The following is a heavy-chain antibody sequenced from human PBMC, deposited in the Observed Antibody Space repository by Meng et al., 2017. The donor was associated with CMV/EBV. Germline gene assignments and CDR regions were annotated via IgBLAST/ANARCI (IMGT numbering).Heavy chain of an antibody. CDR2: IYYSGST. Sequence: GSLRLSCTVSGGSISSSNYYWGWIRQPPGKGLEWIGSIYYSGSTYYNPSLKSRVTISVDTSKNQFSLKLSSVTAADTAVYYCARTGYCSSTSCYGGDWFDPWGQGTLVTVSS. CDR3: ARTGYCSSTSCYGGDWFDP. V-gene: IGHV4-39*01. J-gene: IGHJ5*02. D-gene: IGHD2-2*01. CDR1: GGSISSSNYY.